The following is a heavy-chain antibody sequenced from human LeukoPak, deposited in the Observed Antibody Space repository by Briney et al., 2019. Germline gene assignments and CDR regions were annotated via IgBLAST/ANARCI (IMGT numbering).Heavy chain of an antibody. CDR1: GYTFTSYY. CDR3: ARDGGGIAAAGATIDY. D-gene: IGHD6-13*01. CDR2: INPSGGST. Sequence: ASVTVSCKASGYTFTSYYMHWVRQAPGQGLEWMGIINPSGGSTSYAQKFQGSVTMTRDTSTSTVYMELSSLRSEDTAVYYCARDGGGIAAAGATIDYWGQGTLVTVSS. V-gene: IGHV1-46*01. J-gene: IGHJ4*02.